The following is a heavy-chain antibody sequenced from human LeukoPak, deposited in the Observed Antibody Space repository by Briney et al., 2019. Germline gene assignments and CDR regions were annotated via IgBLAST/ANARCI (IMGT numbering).Heavy chain of an antibody. CDR1: GGSISSGSYY. J-gene: IGHJ3*02. Sequence: SETLSLTCTVSGGSISSGSYYWSWIRQPAGKGLEWIGRIYTSGSTNYNPSLKSRVTISVDTSKNQFSLKLSSVTAADTAVYYCARDLGGSSGWYGDAFDIWGQETMVTVSS. V-gene: IGHV4-61*02. CDR3: ARDLGGSSGWYGDAFDI. D-gene: IGHD6-19*01. CDR2: IYTSGST.